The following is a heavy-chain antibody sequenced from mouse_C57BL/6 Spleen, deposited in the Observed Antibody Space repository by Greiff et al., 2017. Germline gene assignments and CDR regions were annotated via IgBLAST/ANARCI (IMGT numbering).Heavy chain of an antibody. J-gene: IGHJ2*01. CDR3: ARGGVVTTVVEGCDC. CDR2: ISSGGSYT. Sequence: EVKLLESGGDLVKPGGSLKLSCAASGFTFSSYGMSWVRQTPDKRLEWVATISSGGSYTYYPDSVKGRFTISRDNAKNTLYLQMSSLKSEDTAMYYCARGGVVTTVVEGCDCWGQGTTLTVST. D-gene: IGHD1-1*01. V-gene: IGHV5-6*01. CDR1: GFTFSSYG.